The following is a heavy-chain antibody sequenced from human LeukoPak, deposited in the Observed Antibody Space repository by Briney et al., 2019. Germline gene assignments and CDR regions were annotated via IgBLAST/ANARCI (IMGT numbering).Heavy chain of an antibody. V-gene: IGHV4-59*12. CDR1: GGSISSYY. CDR2: IYYSGST. CDR3: ARVGSAWNYYDSSGYYYAYFQH. D-gene: IGHD3-22*01. J-gene: IGHJ1*01. Sequence: SETLSLTCTVSGGSISSYYWSWIRQPPGKGLEWIGYIYYSGSTYYNPSLKSRVTISVDTSKNQFSLKLSSVTAADTAVYYCARVGSAWNYYDSSGYYYAYFQHWGQGTLVTVSS.